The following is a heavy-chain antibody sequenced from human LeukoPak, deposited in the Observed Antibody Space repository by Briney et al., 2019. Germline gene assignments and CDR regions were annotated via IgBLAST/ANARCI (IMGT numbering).Heavy chain of an antibody. CDR2: VNPNSGGT. Sequence: EASVKVSCKASGYTFTGYYMHWVRQAPGQGLEWMGWVNPNSGGTNFAQKFQGRVTMTRDTSISTAYMELSRLRSDDTAVYFCARDLTMATNQGGSYYFDYWGQGTLDTVSS. CDR3: ARDLTMATNQGGSYYFDY. J-gene: IGHJ4*02. CDR1: GYTFTGYY. D-gene: IGHD5-24*01. V-gene: IGHV1-2*02.